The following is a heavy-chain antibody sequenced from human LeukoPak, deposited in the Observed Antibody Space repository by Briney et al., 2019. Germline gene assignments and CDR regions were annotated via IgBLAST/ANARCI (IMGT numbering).Heavy chain of an antibody. Sequence: GGSLRLSCAASGFTFSNHWMTWVRQAPGKGLEWVSGISWNSGRIGYADSVKGRFTISRDVAKNSLYLQMNSLRVEDTALYYCAKDTPSGSYFFDYWGQGTLVTVSS. V-gene: IGHV3-9*01. CDR1: GFTFSNHW. J-gene: IGHJ4*02. CDR2: ISWNSGRI. CDR3: AKDTPSGSYFFDY. D-gene: IGHD1-26*01.